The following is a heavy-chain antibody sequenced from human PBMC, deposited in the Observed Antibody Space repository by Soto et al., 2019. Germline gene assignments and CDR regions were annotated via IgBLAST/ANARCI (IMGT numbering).Heavy chain of an antibody. J-gene: IGHJ6*02. D-gene: IGHD3-3*01. CDR3: ASAWSGYWDYYYYGMDV. V-gene: IGHV3-33*01. CDR2: IWYDGSNK. Sequence: GGSLRLSCAASGFTFSSYGMHWVRQAPGKGLEWVAVIWYDGSNKYYADSVKGRFTISRDNSKNTLYLQMNSLRSEDTAVYYCASAWSGYWDYYYYGMDVWGQGTTVTVSS. CDR1: GFTFSSYG.